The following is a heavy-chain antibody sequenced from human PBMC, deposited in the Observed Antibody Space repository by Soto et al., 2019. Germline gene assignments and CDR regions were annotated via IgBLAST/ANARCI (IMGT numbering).Heavy chain of an antibody. D-gene: IGHD6-19*01. CDR2: ISSSSSYI. J-gene: IGHJ3*01. CDR1: GFTFSSYS. Sequence: GGSLRLSCAASGFTFSSYSMNWVRQAPGKVLEWVSSISSSSSYIYYADSVKGRFTISRDNAKNSLYLQMNSLRAEDTAVYYCARTAHKEDSGWYVDDAFDLWGAGTMVTVSS. V-gene: IGHV3-21*01. CDR3: ARTAHKEDSGWYVDDAFDL.